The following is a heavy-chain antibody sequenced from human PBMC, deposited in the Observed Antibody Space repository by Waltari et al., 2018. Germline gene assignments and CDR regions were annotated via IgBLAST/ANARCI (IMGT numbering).Heavy chain of an antibody. CDR2: IYYSGST. V-gene: IGHV4-39*07. J-gene: IGHJ4*02. CDR1: GGSISSSSYY. CDR3: ASQNYYGSGSYYY. Sequence: QLQLQESGPGLVKPSETLSLTCTVSGGSISSSSYYWGWIRQPPGKGLEWIGSIYYSGSTYYNPSLKSRVTISVDTSKNQFSRKLSSVTAADTAVYYCASQNYYGSGSYYYWGQGTLVTVSS. D-gene: IGHD3-10*01.